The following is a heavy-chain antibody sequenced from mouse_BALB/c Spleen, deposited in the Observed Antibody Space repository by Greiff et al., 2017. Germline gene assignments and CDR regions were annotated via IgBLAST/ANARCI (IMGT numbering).Heavy chain of an antibody. V-gene: IGHV5-9-4*01. Sequence: EVQGVESGGGLVKPGGSLKLSCAASGFTFSSYAMSWVRQSPEKRLEWVAEISSGGSYTYYPDTVTGRFTISRDNAKNTLYLEMSSLRSEDTAMYYCARHGNYEAWFAYWGQGTLVTVSA. D-gene: IGHD2-1*01. J-gene: IGHJ3*01. CDR1: GFTFSSYA. CDR2: ISSGGSYT. CDR3: ARHGNYEAWFAY.